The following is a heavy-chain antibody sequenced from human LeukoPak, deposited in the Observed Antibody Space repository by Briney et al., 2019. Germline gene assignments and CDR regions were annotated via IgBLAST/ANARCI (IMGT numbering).Heavy chain of an antibody. CDR2: IFPGDSAV. J-gene: IGHJ5*02. D-gene: IGHD3-10*01. Sequence: GESLKISCQASGYIFTNYWIAWVRQMPGEGLEWMGIIFPGDSAVTYSPSFQGQVTISADKSVNTAYLQWSSLKASDTAMYYCARRKRAGENWFDPWGQGTLVTVSS. CDR3: ARRKRAGENWFDP. V-gene: IGHV5-51*01. CDR1: GYIFTNYW.